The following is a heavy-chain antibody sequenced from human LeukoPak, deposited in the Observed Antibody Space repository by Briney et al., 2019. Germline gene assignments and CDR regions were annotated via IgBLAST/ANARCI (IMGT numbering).Heavy chain of an antibody. CDR3: ASAAGGPYSRSWLFDY. Sequence: SETLSLTCTVSGGSISSYYWSWIRQPPGKGLEWTGYIYYSGSTNYNPSLKSRVTISVDTSKNQFSLKLSSVTAADTAVYYCASAAGGPYSRSWLFDYWGQGTLVTVSS. CDR1: GGSISSYY. D-gene: IGHD6-13*01. V-gene: IGHV4-59*01. J-gene: IGHJ4*02. CDR2: IYYSGST.